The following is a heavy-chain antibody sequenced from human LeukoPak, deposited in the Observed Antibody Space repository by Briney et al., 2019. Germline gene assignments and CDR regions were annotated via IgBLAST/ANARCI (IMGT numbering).Heavy chain of an antibody. CDR2: IYYSGST. Sequence: PSETLSLTCTVSGGSISSYYWSWIRQPPGKGLEWIGYIYYSGSTNYNPSLKSRVTISVDTSKNQFSLKLSSVTAGDTAVYYCARVGLRYYYYYMDVWGKGTTVTVSS. V-gene: IGHV4-59*01. CDR1: GGSISSYY. D-gene: IGHD2-21*01. CDR3: ARVGLRYYYYYMDV. J-gene: IGHJ6*03.